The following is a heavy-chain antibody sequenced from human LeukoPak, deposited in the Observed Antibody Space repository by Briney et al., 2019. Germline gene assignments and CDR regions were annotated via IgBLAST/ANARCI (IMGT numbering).Heavy chain of an antibody. CDR2: ISSSSSTI. D-gene: IGHD3-10*01. J-gene: IGHJ6*02. Sequence: PGGSLRLSCAASGFTFSSYSMNWVRQAPGKGLEWVSYISSSSSTIYYADSVKGRFTISRDNAKNSLYLQMNSLRAEDTAVYYCARGYYGSVTYYNAEKHGMDVWGQGTTVTVSS. V-gene: IGHV3-48*04. CDR3: ARGYYGSVTYYNAEKHGMDV. CDR1: GFTFSSYS.